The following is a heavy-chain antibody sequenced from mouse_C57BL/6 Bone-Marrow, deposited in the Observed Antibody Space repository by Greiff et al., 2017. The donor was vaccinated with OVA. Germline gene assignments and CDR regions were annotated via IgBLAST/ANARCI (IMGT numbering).Heavy chain of an antibody. J-gene: IGHJ3*01. V-gene: IGHV1-69*01. CDR3: ARSRLSY. Sequence: QVQLQQPGAELVMPGASVKLSCKASGYTFTSYWMHWVKQRPGQGLEWIGEIDPSDSYTNYNQKFKGKSTLTVDKSSSTAYMQLSSLTSEDSAVYYCARSRLSYWGQGTLVTVSA. CDR1: GYTFTSYW. CDR2: IDPSDSYT. D-gene: IGHD2-4*01.